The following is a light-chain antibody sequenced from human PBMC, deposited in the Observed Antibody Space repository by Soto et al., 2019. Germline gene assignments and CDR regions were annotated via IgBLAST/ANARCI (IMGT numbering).Light chain of an antibody. J-gene: IGKJ5*01. CDR2: GAS. Sequence: DIQMTQSPSVLSASVGDRVTITCRASQSIGKHLNWYQQKPGKAPKFLIYGASTLRNGVPSRFTGSGSGTDFTLTVNSLQAEDFATYYCQQGYSSPATFGQGTRLEIK. V-gene: IGKV1-39*01. CDR3: QQGYSSPAT. CDR1: QSIGKH.